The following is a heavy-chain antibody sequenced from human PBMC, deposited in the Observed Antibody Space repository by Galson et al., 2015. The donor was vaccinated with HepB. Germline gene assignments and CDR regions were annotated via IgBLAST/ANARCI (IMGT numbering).Heavy chain of an antibody. D-gene: IGHD3-9*01. J-gene: IGHJ4*02. CDR3: GRQISLSY. CDR1: GLTFSNYW. Sequence: SLRLSCAASGLTFSNYWMHWVRQVPGKGLEWVSAINGDGSITTYADSVKGRFTISRDNAKNTVYLQMDSLRAEDTAVYYCGRQISLSYWGQGTLVTVSS. CDR2: INGDGSIT. V-gene: IGHV3-74*01.